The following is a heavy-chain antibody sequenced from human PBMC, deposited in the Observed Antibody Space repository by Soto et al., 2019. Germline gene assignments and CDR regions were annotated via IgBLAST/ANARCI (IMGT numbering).Heavy chain of an antibody. CDR2: IKSKTDGGTT. Sequence: GGSLRLSCAASGFTFRNAWMSWVRQAPGKGLEWVGRIKSKTDGGTTDYAAPVKGRFTTSRDDSKNTLYLQMNSLKTEDTAVYYCTTGRSYDILTGYYQADYWGQGTLVTVSS. V-gene: IGHV3-15*01. D-gene: IGHD3-9*01. CDR1: GFTFRNAW. CDR3: TTGRSYDILTGYYQADY. J-gene: IGHJ4*02.